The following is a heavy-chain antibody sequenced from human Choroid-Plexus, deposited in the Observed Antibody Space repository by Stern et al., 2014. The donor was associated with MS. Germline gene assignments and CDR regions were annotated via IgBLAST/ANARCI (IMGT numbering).Heavy chain of an antibody. J-gene: IGHJ4*02. CDR2: ISYDGSK. D-gene: IGHD2/OR15-2a*01. Sequence: QVQLVQSGGGVVQPGRPLRLSCAASGFSFSSFGMQWVRQAPGKGLEWVALISYDGSKDYADSVKGRFAISRDNSKNTLYLQMNSLRAEDTDVYYCAKERQYLTFFFDFWGQGSLVTVSS. CDR3: AKERQYLTFFFDF. V-gene: IGHV3-30*18. CDR1: GFSFSSFG.